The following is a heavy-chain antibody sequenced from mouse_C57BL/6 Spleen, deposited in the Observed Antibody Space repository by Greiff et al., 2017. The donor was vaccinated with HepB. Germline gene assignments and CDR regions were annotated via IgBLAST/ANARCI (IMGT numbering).Heavy chain of an antibody. CDR1: GYTFTSYW. D-gene: IGHD1-1*01. CDR2: IYPGSGST. CDR3: AIGAVVPYAMDY. V-gene: IGHV1-55*01. J-gene: IGHJ4*01. Sequence: QVQLQQPGAELVKPGASVKMSCKASGYTFTSYWITWVKQRPGQGLEWIGDIYPGSGSTNYNQKFKGKATLTVDKSSSTAYMQLSSLTSEDSAVYYCAIGAVVPYAMDYWGQGTSVTVSS.